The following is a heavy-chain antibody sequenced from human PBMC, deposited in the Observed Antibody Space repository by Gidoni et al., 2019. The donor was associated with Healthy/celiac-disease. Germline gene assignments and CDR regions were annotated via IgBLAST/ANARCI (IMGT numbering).Heavy chain of an antibody. CDR1: GGSISSGGYY. Sequence: QVQLQESGTGLVKPSQTLSLTCPVSGGSISSGGYYWSWIRQHPGKGLEWIGYIYYSGRTYYNPSLKSRVTISVDTSKNQFSLKLSSVTAADTAVYYCARVDTAMVTGFDYWGQGTLVTVSS. CDR2: IYYSGRT. CDR3: ARVDTAMVTGFDY. J-gene: IGHJ4*02. V-gene: IGHV4-31*03. D-gene: IGHD5-18*01.